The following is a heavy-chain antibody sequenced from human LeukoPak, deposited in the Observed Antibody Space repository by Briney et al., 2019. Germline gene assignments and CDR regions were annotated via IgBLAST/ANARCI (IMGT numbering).Heavy chain of an antibody. D-gene: IGHD2-15*01. Sequence: PGGSLRLSCAASEFIFSSYAMSWVRQAPGKGLEWVSTISGSGVSTYYADSVKGRFTISRDNSKNTLYVQMNSLRAEDTAVYYCAKLGVAGYCSGGTCPHYYFDYWGQGTLVTVSS. J-gene: IGHJ4*02. CDR3: AKLGVAGYCSGGTCPHYYFDY. CDR1: EFIFSSYA. V-gene: IGHV3-23*01. CDR2: ISGSGVST.